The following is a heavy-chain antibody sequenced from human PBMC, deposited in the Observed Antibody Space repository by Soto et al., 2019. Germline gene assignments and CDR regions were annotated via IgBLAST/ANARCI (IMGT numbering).Heavy chain of an antibody. V-gene: IGHV4-34*01. CDR1: GGSFSGYY. CDR2: INHSGST. J-gene: IGHJ4*02. D-gene: IGHD3-10*01. CDR3: ARPMVRGVTFYFDY. Sequence: QVQLQQWGAGLLKPSETLSLTCAVYGGSFSGYYWSWIRQPTWKGLEWIGEINHSGSTNYNPSLKSRVTISVDTSKNQSSLKLSSVTAADTAVYYCARPMVRGVTFYFDYWGQGTLVTVSS.